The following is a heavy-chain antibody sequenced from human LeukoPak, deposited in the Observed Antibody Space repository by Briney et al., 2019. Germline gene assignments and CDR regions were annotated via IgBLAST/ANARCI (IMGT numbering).Heavy chain of an antibody. CDR3: ARDRSIAAAGSLDY. V-gene: IGHV3-21*01. CDR1: GFTLSSYS. Sequence: GGSLRLSCAASGFTLSSYSMNWVRQAPGKGLEWVSSISSSSSYIYYADSVKGRFTISRDNAKNSLYLQMNSLGAEDTAVYYCARDRSIAAAGSLDYWGQGTLVTVSS. J-gene: IGHJ4*02. D-gene: IGHD6-13*01. CDR2: ISSSSSYI.